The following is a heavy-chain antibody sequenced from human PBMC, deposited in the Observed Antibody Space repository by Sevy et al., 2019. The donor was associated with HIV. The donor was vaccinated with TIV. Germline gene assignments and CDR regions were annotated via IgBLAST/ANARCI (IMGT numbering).Heavy chain of an antibody. CDR3: ARGWGYYDKGMDV. J-gene: IGHJ6*02. CDR2: IIPIFGTA. Sequence: ASVKVSCRASGGTFSSYTINWVRQAPGQGLEWMGEIIPIFGTANYAQKLQGRVTIIADESTTTAYMELSSLRSEDTAVYYCARGWGYYDKGMDVWGQGTTVTVSS. V-gene: IGHV1-69*13. D-gene: IGHD3-22*01. CDR1: GGTFSSYT.